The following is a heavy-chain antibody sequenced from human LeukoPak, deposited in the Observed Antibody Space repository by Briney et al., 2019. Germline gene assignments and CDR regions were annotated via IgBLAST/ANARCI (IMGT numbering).Heavy chain of an antibody. CDR3: VAYNWYYPVN. CDR1: GFSFSSYY. CDR2: IKTDGSST. J-gene: IGHJ4*02. V-gene: IGHV3-74*01. Sequence: PGGSLRLSCAASGFSFSSYYMYWVRQAPEKGLVWVSRIKTDGSSTAYADSVKGRFTISRDNAKNTLYLQMNSLRAEDTAVYRCVAYNWYYPVNCGERALVTVSS. D-gene: IGHD1-7*01.